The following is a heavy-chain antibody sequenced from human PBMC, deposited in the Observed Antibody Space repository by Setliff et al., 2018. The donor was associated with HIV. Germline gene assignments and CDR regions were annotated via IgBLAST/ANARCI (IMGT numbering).Heavy chain of an antibody. Sequence: GGSLRLSCAASGFTFPNFAMNWVRQAPGKGLEWVSTISGSGGNTHYADSVKGRFTIFRDNSKNTLYLQMNSLRAEDTAVYYCAKMDVVVIPAAIRYWGQGTLVTVSS. J-gene: IGHJ4*02. D-gene: IGHD2-2*01. CDR3: AKMDVVVIPAAIRY. CDR2: ISGSGGNT. CDR1: GFTFPNFA. V-gene: IGHV3-23*01.